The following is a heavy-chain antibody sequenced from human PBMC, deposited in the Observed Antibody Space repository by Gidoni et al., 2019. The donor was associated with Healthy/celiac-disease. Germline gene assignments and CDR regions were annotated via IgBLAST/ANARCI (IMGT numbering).Heavy chain of an antibody. CDR1: GFTLCSHS. Sequence: EVQLVESGGGLVKPGGSLRLSCAASGFTLCSHSMNWVRQAPGEGLEWVSSIRSSSSYIYYADSVKGRFTSSRDNAKNSLYLQMNSLRAEDTAVYYCATGYCSSTSCSNWFDPWGQGTLVTVSS. V-gene: IGHV3-21*01. CDR2: IRSSSSYI. J-gene: IGHJ5*02. D-gene: IGHD2-2*01. CDR3: ATGYCSSTSCSNWFDP.